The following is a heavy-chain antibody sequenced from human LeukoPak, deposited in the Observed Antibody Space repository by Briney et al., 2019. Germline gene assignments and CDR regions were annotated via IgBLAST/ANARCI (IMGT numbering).Heavy chain of an antibody. Sequence: ASVKVSCKASGYTFTSYGISWVRQAPGQGLEWMGWISAYNGNTNYAQKLQGRVTMTTDTSTSTAYMELRSLRSDDTAVYYCARDRFDCSSTSCPYGAAFDIWGQGTMVTVSS. CDR1: GYTFTSYG. J-gene: IGHJ3*02. CDR2: ISAYNGNT. V-gene: IGHV1-18*01. CDR3: ARDRFDCSSTSCPYGAAFDI. D-gene: IGHD2-2*01.